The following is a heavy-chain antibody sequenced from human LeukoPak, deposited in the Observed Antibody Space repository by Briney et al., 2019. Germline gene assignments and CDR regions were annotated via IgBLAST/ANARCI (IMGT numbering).Heavy chain of an antibody. J-gene: IGHJ4*02. CDR1: GGSISTYY. CDR2: IYYTGST. Sequence: SETLSHTCTVSGGSISTYYWSWIRQPPGKGLEWIGYIYYTGSTNYNPSLKSRATISVDTSKNQFSLKLSSVTAADTAVYYCARDRGDGYDYFWDYWGQGTLVTVSS. D-gene: IGHD5-12*01. V-gene: IGHV4-59*01. CDR3: ARDRGDGYDYFWDY.